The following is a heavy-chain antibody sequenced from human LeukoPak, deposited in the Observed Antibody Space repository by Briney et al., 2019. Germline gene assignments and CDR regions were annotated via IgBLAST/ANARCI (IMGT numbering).Heavy chain of an antibody. CDR3: ARGSGNKQQDAFDI. Sequence: GASVKVPCKASGYTFTGHYMHWVRQAPGQGLEWMGWINPNSGGTNYAQKFQGWVTMTRDTSISTAYMELSRLRSDDTAVYYCARGSGNKQQDAFDIWGQGTMVTVSS. D-gene: IGHD6-13*01. CDR1: GYTFTGHY. CDR2: INPNSGGT. V-gene: IGHV1-2*04. J-gene: IGHJ3*02.